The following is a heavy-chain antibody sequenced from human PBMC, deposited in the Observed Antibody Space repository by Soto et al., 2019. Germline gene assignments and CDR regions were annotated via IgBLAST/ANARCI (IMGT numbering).Heavy chain of an antibody. CDR1: GGSFSGYY. J-gene: IGHJ6*02. CDR3: AITYYDFLSGWYNPKDYYGMDV. Sequence: SETLSLTCAVYGGSFSGYYWSWIRQPPGKGLEWIGEINHSGSTNYNPSLKSRVTISVDTSKNQFSLKLSSVTAADTAVYYCAITYYDFLSGWYNPKDYYGMDVWGQGTTVTVSS. V-gene: IGHV4-34*01. CDR2: INHSGST. D-gene: IGHD3-3*01.